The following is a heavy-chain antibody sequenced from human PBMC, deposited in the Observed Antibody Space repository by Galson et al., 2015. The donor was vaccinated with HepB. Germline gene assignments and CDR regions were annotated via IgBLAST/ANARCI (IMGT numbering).Heavy chain of an antibody. V-gene: IGHV1-2*06. CDR1: GYTLTGYH. Sequence: SVKVSCKASGYTLTGYHVHWVRQAPGQGLEWLGRINPKSGATNYGQKFQGRVTMTRDTSINTAYMELSSLNSDDMAVYYCARDRDDAVRWVFDPWGQGTLVTVSS. CDR3: ARDRDDAVRWVFDP. J-gene: IGHJ5*02. D-gene: IGHD3-10*01. CDR2: INPKSGAT.